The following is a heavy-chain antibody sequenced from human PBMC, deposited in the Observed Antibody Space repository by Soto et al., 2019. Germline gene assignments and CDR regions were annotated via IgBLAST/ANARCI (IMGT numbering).Heavy chain of an antibody. Sequence: QVQLVESGGGVVQPGRSLRLSCVASGFTFSTYGMHWVRQAPGKGLEWVAVISYDGSNKYYADSVKGRFTISRDNSKHTQFQQINRLRGDETAVYYCALRGSGSWGHGTLVTVSS. J-gene: IGHJ4*01. CDR1: GFTFSTYG. CDR3: ALRGSGS. D-gene: IGHD6-25*01. CDR2: ISYDGSNK. V-gene: IGHV3-30*03.